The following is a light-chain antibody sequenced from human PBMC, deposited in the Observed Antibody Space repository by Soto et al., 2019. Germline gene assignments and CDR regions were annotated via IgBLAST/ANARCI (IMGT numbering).Light chain of an antibody. CDR1: SGDGGGYKY. J-gene: IGLJ1*01. Sequence: QSVLTQPASVSGSPGQSITISYTGASGDGGGYKYVSWYQQYPGKAPKLIIYEVGKRPSGVSYRFSGSKSGNTASLTISGLQAEDEADYYCSSYALTKFFGTGTKLTVL. CDR3: SSYALTKF. CDR2: EVG. V-gene: IGLV2-14*01.